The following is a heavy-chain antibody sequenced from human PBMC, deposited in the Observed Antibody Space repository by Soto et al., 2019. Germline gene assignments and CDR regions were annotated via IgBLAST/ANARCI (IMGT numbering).Heavy chain of an antibody. Sequence: GGSLRLSCAASGFTFSSYGMHLVRQAPGKGLEWVAVISYDGSNKYYADSVKGRFTISRDNSKNTLYLQMNSLRAEDTAVYYCAKVLNPWNDIGPDYWGQGTLVTVSS. CDR2: ISYDGSNK. J-gene: IGHJ4*02. D-gene: IGHD1-1*01. CDR1: GFTFSSYG. V-gene: IGHV3-30*18. CDR3: AKVLNPWNDIGPDY.